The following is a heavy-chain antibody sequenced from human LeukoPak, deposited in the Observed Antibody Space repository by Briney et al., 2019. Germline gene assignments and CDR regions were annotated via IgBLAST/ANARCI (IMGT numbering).Heavy chain of an antibody. J-gene: IGHJ6*02. V-gene: IGHV1-18*01. D-gene: IGHD6-19*01. CDR1: GYTFTNYG. Sequence: ASVKVSCKASGYTFTNYGISWVRQAPGQGLEWMGWISAYNGNTNYAQKLQGRVTMTTDTSTSTAYMELRSLRSDDTAVYYCWSSDYYYGMDVWGQGTTVTVSS. CDR3: WSSDYYYGMDV. CDR2: ISAYNGNT.